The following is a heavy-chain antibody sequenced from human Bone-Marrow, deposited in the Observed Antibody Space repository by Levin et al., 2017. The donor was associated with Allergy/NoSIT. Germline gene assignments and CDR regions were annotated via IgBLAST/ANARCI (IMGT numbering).Heavy chain of an antibody. CDR2: IFPSGTT. CDR3: ARIGIYRYFDY. J-gene: IGHJ4*02. CDR1: GGSIRSYY. Sequence: SETLSLTCTVSGGSIRSYYWSWIRQPAGKGLEWIGRIFPSGTTSYNPSLKSRVTMSVDTSKNHFSLNLNSVIAADTAVYYCARIGIYRYFDYWGQGTLVTVSS. V-gene: IGHV4-4*07. D-gene: IGHD1-14*01.